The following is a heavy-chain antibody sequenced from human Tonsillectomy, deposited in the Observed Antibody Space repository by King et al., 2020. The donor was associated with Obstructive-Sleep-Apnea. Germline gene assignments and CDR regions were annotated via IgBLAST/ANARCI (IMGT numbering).Heavy chain of an antibody. CDR3: ARAPLYCGGDCHHLDF. CDR2: INPNNGGT. CDR1: GYTFTGYY. Sequence: QVQLVESGAEVKKPGASVKVSCKASGYTFTGYYMHWVRQAPGQGLEWMGWINPNNGGTNYAQKFQGRVTMTRDTSISTAYMELSRLRSDDTAVYYCARAPLYCGGDCHHLDFWGQGTLVTVSS. J-gene: IGHJ4*02. V-gene: IGHV1-2*02. D-gene: IGHD2-21*02.